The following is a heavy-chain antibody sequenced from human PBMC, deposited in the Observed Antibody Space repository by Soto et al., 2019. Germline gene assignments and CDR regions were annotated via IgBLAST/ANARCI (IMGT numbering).Heavy chain of an antibody. V-gene: IGHV3-48*01. D-gene: IGHD5-12*01. CDR1: GFTFSSYS. CDR2: ISSSSSTI. CDR3: ARADSGYAHGYSYYGRDV. Sequence: EVQLVESGGGLVQPGGSLRLSCAASGFTFSSYSMNWVRQAPGKGLEWVSYISSSSSTIYYADSVKGRFTISRDNAKNSLYLQMHRRRAEDTAVYYCARADSGYAHGYSYYGRDVWGRGTTVTVSS. J-gene: IGHJ6*02.